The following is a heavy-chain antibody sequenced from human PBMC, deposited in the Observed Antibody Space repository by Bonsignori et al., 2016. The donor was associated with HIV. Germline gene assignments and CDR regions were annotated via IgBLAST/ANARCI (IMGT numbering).Heavy chain of an antibody. CDR3: ARDGDYVWGSYRRLDY. J-gene: IGHJ4*02. V-gene: IGHV3-11*01. CDR2: IGSTGSTI. Sequence: RQAPGKGLEWISYIGSTGSTIYYADSVKGRFTISRDNAKNSLYLQMNSLRAEDTAVYYCARDGDYVWGSYRRLDYWGQGTLVTVSS. D-gene: IGHD3-16*02.